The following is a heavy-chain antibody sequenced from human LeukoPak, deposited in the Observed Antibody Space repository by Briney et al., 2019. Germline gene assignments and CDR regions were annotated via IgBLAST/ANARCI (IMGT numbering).Heavy chain of an antibody. J-gene: IGHJ6*02. D-gene: IGHD3-16*02. CDR3: ARGELSHPYYYYYGMDV. CDR1: GYTFTSYY. Sequence: ASVKVSCKASGYTFTSYYMHWVRQAPGQGLEWMGIINPSGGSTSYAQKFQGRVTMTRDTSTSTVYMELSSPRSEDTVVYYCARGELSHPYYYYYGMDVWGQGTTVTVSS. V-gene: IGHV1-46*01. CDR2: INPSGGST.